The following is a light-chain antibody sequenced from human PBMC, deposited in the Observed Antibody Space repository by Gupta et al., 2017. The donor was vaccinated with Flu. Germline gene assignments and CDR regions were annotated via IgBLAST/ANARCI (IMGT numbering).Light chain of an antibody. V-gene: IGKV2-30*01. CDR2: EVS. CDR3: MQGTFWSRT. J-gene: IGKJ1*01. CDR1: QSLRYTDGKTY. Sequence: VVMTQSPLSLPVPLGQPASISCRSSQSLRYTDGKTYLNWFHQRPGQSQRRLIEEVSKRGSGVPDRFSGSGAGTDFTMKSSRVEDEDGGVYYCMQGTFWSRTCGQGTKVEIK.